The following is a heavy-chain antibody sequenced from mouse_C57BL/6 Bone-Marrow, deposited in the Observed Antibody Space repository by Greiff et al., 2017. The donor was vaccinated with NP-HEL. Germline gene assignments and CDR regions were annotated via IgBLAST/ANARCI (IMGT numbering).Heavy chain of an antibody. V-gene: IGHV5-16*01. J-gene: IGHJ4*01. CDR2: INYDGSST. D-gene: IGHD1-1*01. CDR3: ARVYGSSYEGYAMDY. Sequence: EVHRVESEGGLVQPGSSMKLSCTASGFTFSDYYMAWVRQVPEKGLEWVANINYDGSSTYYLDSLKSRFIISRDNAKNILYLQMSSLKSEDTATYYCARVYGSSYEGYAMDYWGQGTSVTVSS. CDR1: GFTFSDYY.